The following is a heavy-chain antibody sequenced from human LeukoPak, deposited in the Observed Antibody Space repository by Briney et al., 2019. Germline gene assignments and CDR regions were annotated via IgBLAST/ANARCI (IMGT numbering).Heavy chain of an antibody. CDR1: GFTFSSYW. CDR3: AKDCCSSWFYFDY. D-gene: IGHD6-13*01. Sequence: AGGSLRLSCAASGFTFSSYWMSWVRQAPGKGLEWVANIKQDGSEKYYVDSVKGRFTISRDNAKNSLYLQMNSLRAEDTAVYYCAKDCCSSWFYFDYWGQGTLVTVSS. V-gene: IGHV3-7*01. CDR2: IKQDGSEK. J-gene: IGHJ4*02.